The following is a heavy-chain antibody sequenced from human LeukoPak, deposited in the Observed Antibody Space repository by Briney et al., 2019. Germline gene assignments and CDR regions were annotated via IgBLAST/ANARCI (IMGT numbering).Heavy chain of an antibody. J-gene: IGHJ4*02. D-gene: IGHD2-15*01. CDR1: GYTFTSYG. CDR3: ARIAVWGYCSGGSCSPSAADY. V-gene: IGHV1-18*01. Sequence: ASVKVSCKASGYTFTSYGISWVRRAPGQGLEWMGWISAYNGNTNYAQKLQGRVTMTTDTSTSTAYMELRSLRSDDTAVYYCARIAVWGYCSGGSCSPSAADYWGQGTLVTVSS. CDR2: ISAYNGNT.